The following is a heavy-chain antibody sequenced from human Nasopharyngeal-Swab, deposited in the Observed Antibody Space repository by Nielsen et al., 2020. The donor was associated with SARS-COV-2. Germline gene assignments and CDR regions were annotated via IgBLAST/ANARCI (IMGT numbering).Heavy chain of an antibody. CDR2: IYYSGNT. CDR3: AREDASPTAFFDS. V-gene: IGHV4-59*01. Sequence: RQAPGKGLEWMGYIYYSGNTNYNPSLKSRLTISVDTSKNQFSLRLISVTAADTAVYYCAREDASPTAFFDSWARECWSPS. J-gene: IGHJ4*02. D-gene: IGHD6-6*01.